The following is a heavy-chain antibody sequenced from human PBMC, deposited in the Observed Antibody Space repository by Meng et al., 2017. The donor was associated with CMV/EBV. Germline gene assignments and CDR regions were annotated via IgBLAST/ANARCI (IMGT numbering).Heavy chain of an antibody. CDR1: GFTFSSYE. D-gene: IGHD3-22*01. CDR3: ARLQGISGYYRVVVTIDY. Sequence: GESLKISCAASGFTFSSYEMNWVRQAPGKGLEWVSYISSSSSTIYYADSVKGRFTISRDNAKNSLYLQMNSLRAEDTAVYYCARLQGISGYYRVVVTIDYWGQGTLVTVSS. J-gene: IGHJ4*02. V-gene: IGHV3-48*03. CDR2: ISSSSSTI.